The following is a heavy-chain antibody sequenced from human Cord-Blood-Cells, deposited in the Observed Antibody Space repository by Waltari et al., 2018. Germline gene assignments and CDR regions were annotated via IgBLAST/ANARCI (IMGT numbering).Heavy chain of an antibody. D-gene: IGHD6-19*01. CDR3: ARDDAMAAGY. CDR2: IIPILGIA. V-gene: IGHV1-69*09. Sequence: QVQLVPSGAAVKKPGSSVKVSCKASGGTFSSYAIPWVRQAPGKGLEWMGRIIPILGIANYAQKFQGRVTITADKSTSTAYMELSSLRSEDTAVYYCARDDAMAAGYWGQGTLVTVSS. CDR1: GGTFSSYA. J-gene: IGHJ4*02.